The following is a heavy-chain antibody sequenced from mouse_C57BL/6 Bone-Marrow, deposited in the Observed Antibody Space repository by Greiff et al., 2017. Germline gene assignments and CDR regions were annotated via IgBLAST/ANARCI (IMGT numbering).Heavy chain of an antibody. CDR2: INPNNGGT. Sequence: EVQLQQSGPELVKPGASVKISCKASGYTFTDYYMNWVKQSHGKSLEWIGDINPNNGGTSYNQKFKGKATLTVDKSSSTAYMELRSLTSEDSAVYYCARSYDGFHWYFDVGGTGTTVTVSA. V-gene: IGHV1-26*01. CDR1: GYTFTDYY. J-gene: IGHJ1*03. CDR3: ARSYDGFHWYFDV. D-gene: IGHD2-3*01.